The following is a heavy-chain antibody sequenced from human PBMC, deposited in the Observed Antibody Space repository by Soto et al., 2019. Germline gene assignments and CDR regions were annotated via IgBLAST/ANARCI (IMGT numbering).Heavy chain of an antibody. CDR2: FDPEDGET. D-gene: IGHD3-10*01. CDR1: GYTLTELS. CDR3: ATGLWFGERLDAFDI. Sequence: QVQLVQSGAEVKKPGASVKVSFKVSGYTLTELSMHWVRQAPGKGLEWMGGFDPEDGETIYAQKFQGRVTMIEDTSTDTAYMELSSLRSEDTAVYYCATGLWFGERLDAFDIWGQGTMVTVS. J-gene: IGHJ3*02. V-gene: IGHV1-24*01.